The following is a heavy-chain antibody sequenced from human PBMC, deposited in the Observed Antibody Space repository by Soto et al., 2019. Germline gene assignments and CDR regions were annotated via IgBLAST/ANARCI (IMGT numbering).Heavy chain of an antibody. J-gene: IGHJ6*03. V-gene: IGHV1-18*01. Sequence: ASVKVSCKASGYTFTSYGISWVRQAPGQGLEWMGWISAYNGNTNYAQKLQGRVTMTTDTSTSTAYMELRSLRSDDTAVYYCAREAYDYIWGSYRYKGPRPYYYMDVWGKGTTVTVSS. CDR2: ISAYNGNT. CDR1: GYTFTSYG. D-gene: IGHD3-16*02. CDR3: AREAYDYIWGSYRYKGPRPYYYMDV.